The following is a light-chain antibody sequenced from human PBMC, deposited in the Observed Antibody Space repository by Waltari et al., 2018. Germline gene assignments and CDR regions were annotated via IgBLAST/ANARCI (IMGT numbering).Light chain of an antibody. V-gene: IGKV1-8*01. CDR1: QCISSY. Sequence: AIQMTQSTPSLSACTGDRVTITCRASQCISSYLAWYQQKSGEAPKLLIYAASTLQSGVPSRFSGSGSGTDFTLTISCLQSEDFATYYCQQYYSYPLTFGQGTKVDIK. CDR2: AAS. J-gene: IGKJ1*01. CDR3: QQYYSYPLT.